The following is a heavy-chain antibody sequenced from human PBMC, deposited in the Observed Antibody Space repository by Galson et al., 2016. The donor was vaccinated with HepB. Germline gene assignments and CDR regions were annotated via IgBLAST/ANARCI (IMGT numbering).Heavy chain of an antibody. J-gene: IGHJ5*02. V-gene: IGHV3-30*03. D-gene: IGHD3-10*01. Sequence: SLRLSCAVSGFTFRNSDMHWVRQTPGKGLEWMAVISSDGRKQYYPDSVQGRFIVSRDNSRNTLYLQLSSLRPEDTAVYYCARDFRRSGNWFDLWGQGTLVTVSS. CDR2: ISSDGRKQ. CDR1: GFTFRNSD. CDR3: ARDFRRSGNWFDL.